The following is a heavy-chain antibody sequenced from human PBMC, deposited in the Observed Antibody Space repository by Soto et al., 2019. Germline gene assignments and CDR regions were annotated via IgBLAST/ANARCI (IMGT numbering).Heavy chain of an antibody. Sequence: SETLSLTCAVSGGSISSGGYSWSWIRQPPGKGLEWIGYIYHSGSTYYNPSLKSRVTISVDRSKNQFSLKLSSVTAADTAVYYCARDGGYGDFYDYWGQGTLVTVSS. J-gene: IGHJ4*02. V-gene: IGHV4-30-2*01. CDR2: IYHSGST. D-gene: IGHD4-17*01. CDR1: GGSISSGGYS. CDR3: ARDGGYGDFYDY.